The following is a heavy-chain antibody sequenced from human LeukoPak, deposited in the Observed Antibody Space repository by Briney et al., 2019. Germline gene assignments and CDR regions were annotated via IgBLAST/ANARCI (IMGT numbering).Heavy chain of an antibody. Sequence: SETLSLTCTVSGGSISSYYWSWIRQPPGKGLEWIGYIYYSGSTNYNPSLKSRVTISVDTSKNQFSLKLSSVTAADTAVYYCARDGRGYSYGLNIWGQGTMVTVSS. V-gene: IGHV4-59*12. CDR2: IYYSGST. D-gene: IGHD5-18*01. J-gene: IGHJ3*02. CDR1: GGSISSYY. CDR3: ARDGRGYSYGLNI.